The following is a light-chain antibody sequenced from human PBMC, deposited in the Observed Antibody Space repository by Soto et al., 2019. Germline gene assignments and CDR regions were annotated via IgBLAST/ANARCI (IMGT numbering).Light chain of an antibody. CDR2: DVN. Sequence: QSVRTQPASASGSPGQSITISCTGTSSDVGGYNLVSWYQQYPDKAPKLMIFDVNTRPSGVSNRFSGSKSGNTASLTISGLQAEDEADNYCSSYKSSSTLPYVFGTGTKLTIL. J-gene: IGLJ1*01. CDR1: SSDVGGYNL. CDR3: SSYKSSSTLPYV. V-gene: IGLV2-14*01.